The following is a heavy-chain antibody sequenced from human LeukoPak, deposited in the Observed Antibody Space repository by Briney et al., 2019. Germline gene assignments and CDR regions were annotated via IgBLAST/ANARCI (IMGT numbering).Heavy chain of an antibody. CDR1: GFIFSNCA. V-gene: IGHV3-23*01. D-gene: IGHD2-21*01. CDR2: IRGSGSTT. J-gene: IGHJ5*02. Sequence: GGSLRLSCVASGFIFSNCAMSWVRQVPGKGLEWVSAIRGSGSTTYYADSVRGRFTISRDNSKNTLYLQMNSLRVEDTAVYYCARDVGDIARPKPNWFDPWGQGTLVTVPS. CDR3: ARDVGDIARPKPNWFDP.